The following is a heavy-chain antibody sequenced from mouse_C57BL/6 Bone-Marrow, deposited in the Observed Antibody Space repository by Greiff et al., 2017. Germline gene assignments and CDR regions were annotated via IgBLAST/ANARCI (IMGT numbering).Heavy chain of an antibody. D-gene: IGHD2-5*01. CDR3: TFYSNYERDY. CDR2: IRLKSDNYAT. CDR1: GFTFSNYW. Sequence: EVKLLESGGGLVQPGGSMKLSCVASGFTFSNYWMNWVRQSPEKGLEWVAQIRLKSDNYATHYAESVKGRFTISRDDSKSSVYLQMNNLRAEDTGIYYCTFYSNYERDYWGQGTSVTVSS. V-gene: IGHV6-3*01. J-gene: IGHJ4*01.